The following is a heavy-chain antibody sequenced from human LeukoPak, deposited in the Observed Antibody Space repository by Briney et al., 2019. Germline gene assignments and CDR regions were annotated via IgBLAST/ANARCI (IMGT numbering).Heavy chain of an antibody. Sequence: SGTLSLTCAVSGGSISSSNWWSRVRQPPGKGLEWIGSIYYSGSTYYNPSLKSRVTISVDTSKNQFSLKLSSVTAADTAVYYCARRCVGEGTYYDILTGYANQYYFDYWGQGTLVTVSS. CDR3: ARRCVGEGTYYDILTGYANQYYFDY. D-gene: IGHD3-9*01. CDR1: GGSISSSNW. CDR2: IYYSGST. J-gene: IGHJ4*02. V-gene: IGHV4-4*02.